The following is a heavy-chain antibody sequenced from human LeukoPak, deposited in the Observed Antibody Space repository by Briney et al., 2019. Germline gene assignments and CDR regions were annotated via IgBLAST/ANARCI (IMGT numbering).Heavy chain of an antibody. V-gene: IGHV1-8*01. CDR1: GYTFTSYD. J-gene: IGHJ6*03. Sequence: ASVKVSCKASGYTFTSYDINWVRQATGQGLEWMGWMNPNSGNTGYAQKFQGRVTMTRNTSISTAYMELSSLRSEDTAVYYCARATATTVIFYYYYMDVWGKGTTVTISS. CDR2: MNPNSGNT. CDR3: ARATATTVIFYYYYMDV. D-gene: IGHD4-17*01.